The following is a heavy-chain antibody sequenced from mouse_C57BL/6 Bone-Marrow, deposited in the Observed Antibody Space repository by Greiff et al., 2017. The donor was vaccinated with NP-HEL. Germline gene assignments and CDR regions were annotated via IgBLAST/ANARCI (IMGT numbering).Heavy chain of an antibody. CDR2: IDPANGNT. J-gene: IGHJ1*03. V-gene: IGHV14-3*01. Sequence: VQLKQSVAELVRPGASVKLSCTASGFNIKNTYMHWVKQRPEQGLEWIGRIDPANGNTKYAPKFQGKATITADTSSNTAYLQLSSLTSEDTAIYYCGDYYGSSYWYFDVWGTGTTVTVSS. D-gene: IGHD1-1*01. CDR3: GDYYGSSYWYFDV. CDR1: GFNIKNTY.